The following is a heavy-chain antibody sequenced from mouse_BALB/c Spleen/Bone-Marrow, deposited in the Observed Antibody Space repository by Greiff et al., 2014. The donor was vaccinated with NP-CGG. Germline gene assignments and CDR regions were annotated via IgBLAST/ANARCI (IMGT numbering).Heavy chain of an antibody. CDR1: GFYFRRYW. D-gene: IGHD2-3*01. CDR2: INPESSTI. CDR3: ARLGYYGYFVD. J-gene: IGHJ2*01. Sequence: EVKLEESGGGLVQPGGSLKLPCAASGFYFRRYWISWVRQAPGKGLEWIGVINPESSTINYTPSLKDKFIISRDNAKNTLYPQMSKVRSEDTALYDCARLGYYGYFVDWGQGTTLTVSS. V-gene: IGHV4-1*02.